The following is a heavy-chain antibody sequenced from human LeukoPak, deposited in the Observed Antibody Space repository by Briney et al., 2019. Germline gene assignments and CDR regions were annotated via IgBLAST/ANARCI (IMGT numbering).Heavy chain of an antibody. J-gene: IGHJ4*02. CDR2: IIPIFGTA. CDR1: GGTFSSYA. V-gene: IGHV1-69*13. D-gene: IGHD3-22*01. Sequence: SVKVSCKASGGTFSSYAISWVRQAPGQGLEWMGGIIPIFGTANYAQKFQGRVTITADESTSTAYMELSSLRSEDTAVYYCARDRDPYYYDSSGYFADYWGQGTLVTVSS. CDR3: ARDRDPYYYDSSGYFADY.